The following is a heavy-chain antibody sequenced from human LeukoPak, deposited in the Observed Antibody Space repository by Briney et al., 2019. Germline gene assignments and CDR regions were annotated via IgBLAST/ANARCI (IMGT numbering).Heavy chain of an antibody. Sequence: GASVKVSCTASGGTFSSYAISWVRQAPGQGLEWMGGIIPIFGTANYAQKFQGRVTITADKSTSTAYMELSSLRSEDTAVYYCARVWCSSTSCYTNAFDYWGQGTLVTVSS. CDR3: ARVWCSSTSCYTNAFDY. CDR2: IIPIFGTA. CDR1: GGTFSSYA. D-gene: IGHD2-2*01. J-gene: IGHJ4*02. V-gene: IGHV1-69*06.